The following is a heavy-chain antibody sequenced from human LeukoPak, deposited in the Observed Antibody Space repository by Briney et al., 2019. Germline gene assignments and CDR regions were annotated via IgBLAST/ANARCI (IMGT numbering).Heavy chain of an antibody. D-gene: IGHD2-2*01. CDR1: GFTFSSYG. CDR2: IRYDGNNK. Sequence: GGSLRLSCAASGFTFSSYGMHWVRQAPGKGLEWVAFIRYDGNNKYYADSVKGRFTISRDNSENTLYLQMNSLRVEHTAVYFCAKGRVKYCTSTSCYHDYWGQGTLVTVSS. J-gene: IGHJ4*02. CDR3: AKGRVKYCTSTSCYHDY. V-gene: IGHV3-30*02.